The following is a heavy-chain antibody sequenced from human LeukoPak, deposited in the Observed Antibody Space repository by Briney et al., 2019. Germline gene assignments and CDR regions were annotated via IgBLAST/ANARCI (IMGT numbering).Heavy chain of an antibody. V-gene: IGHV3-30-3*01. J-gene: IGHJ4*02. CDR3: ARGTMTTVTYYFDY. Sequence: GRSLRLSCTASGFSFSGYALHWVRQAPGKGLEWVTLISYDGINKNYADSVKGRFTISRDNSKNTLYLQMNSLRDEDTAVYYCARGTMTTVTYYFDYWGQGTLVTVSS. CDR2: ISYDGINK. D-gene: IGHD4-17*01. CDR1: GFSFSGYA.